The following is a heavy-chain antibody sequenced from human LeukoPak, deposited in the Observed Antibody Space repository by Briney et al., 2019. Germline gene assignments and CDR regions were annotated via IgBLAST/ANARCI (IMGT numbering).Heavy chain of an antibody. CDR2: ISSSSSYI. J-gene: IGHJ4*02. CDR1: GFTFSSYS. Sequence: PGGSLRLSCAASGFTFSSYSMNWVRQAPGKGLEWVSSISSSSSYIYYADSVKGRFTISRDNAKNSLYLQMNSLRAEDTAVYYCARSHSGSYPVSFDYWGQGTLVTASS. D-gene: IGHD1-26*01. V-gene: IGHV3-21*04. CDR3: ARSHSGSYPVSFDY.